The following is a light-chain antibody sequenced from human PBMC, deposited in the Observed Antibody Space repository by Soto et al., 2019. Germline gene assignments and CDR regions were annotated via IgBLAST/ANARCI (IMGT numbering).Light chain of an antibody. V-gene: IGKV3-11*01. CDR2: DAS. CDR3: QQRSNWPPTWT. CDR1: QSVSTY. Sequence: DIVMTQSPATLSVSPGQRATLSCRASQSVSTYLAWYQQKPGQAPRLLIYDASTRATGIPARFSGSGSGTDFTLTISSLEPEDFAVYYCQQRSNWPPTWTFGQGTKVEIK. J-gene: IGKJ1*01.